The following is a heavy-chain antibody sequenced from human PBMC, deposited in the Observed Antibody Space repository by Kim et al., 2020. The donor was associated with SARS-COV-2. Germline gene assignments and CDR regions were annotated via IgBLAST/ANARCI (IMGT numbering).Heavy chain of an antibody. Sequence: ASVKVSCKASGYTFTSYGLSWVRQAPGQGLEYMGWIGAYNGDTNYAQKFQGRVTMTTDTSTNTAYMELRRLRSDDTAVYYCARLNSGITMSWFDPWGQGT. J-gene: IGHJ5*02. CDR3: ARLNSGITMSWFDP. CDR1: GYTFTSYG. CDR2: IGAYNGDT. V-gene: IGHV1-18*01. D-gene: IGHD3-10*02.